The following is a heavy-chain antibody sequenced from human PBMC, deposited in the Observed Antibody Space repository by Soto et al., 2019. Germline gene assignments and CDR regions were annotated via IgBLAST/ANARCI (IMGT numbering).Heavy chain of an antibody. CDR1: GVSISGYY. CDR2: IYYSGTT. Sequence: SETLSLTCTVSGVSISGYYWSWIRQPPGKGLEWIGYIYYSGTTSYNPSLNSRVTMSVDTSKNQFSLKVNSVTAADTAVYYCARESYYGSGATVVAYWGQGTLVTVSS. J-gene: IGHJ4*02. CDR3: ARESYYGSGATVVAY. V-gene: IGHV4-59*01. D-gene: IGHD3-10*01.